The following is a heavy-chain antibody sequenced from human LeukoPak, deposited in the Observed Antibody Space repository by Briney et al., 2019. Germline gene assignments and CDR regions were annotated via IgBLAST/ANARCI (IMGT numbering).Heavy chain of an antibody. CDR2: ISAYNGNT. J-gene: IGHJ5*02. Sequence: ASVKVSCKASGYTFTTYGINWVRQAPGQGLEWMGWISAYNGNTNYAQNLQGRVTLTTDTSASTAYMELRSLRSDDTAVYYCARDLIAARPGWFDPWGQGTLVIVSS. D-gene: IGHD6-6*01. V-gene: IGHV1-18*01. CDR1: GYTFTTYG. CDR3: ARDLIAARPGWFDP.